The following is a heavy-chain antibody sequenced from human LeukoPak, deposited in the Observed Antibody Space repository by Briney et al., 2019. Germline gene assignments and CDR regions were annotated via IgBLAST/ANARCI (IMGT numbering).Heavy chain of an antibody. D-gene: IGHD3-10*01. CDR3: ARYFGESPHFDY. CDR1: GGSISSGGYY. Sequence: SETLSLTCTVSGGSISSGGYYWSWIRQHPGKGLEWIGYIYYSGSTYYNPSLKSRVTISVDTSKNQFSLKLSSVTAADTAVYYCARYFGESPHFDYWGQGTLVTVSS. J-gene: IGHJ4*02. CDR2: IYYSGST. V-gene: IGHV4-31*03.